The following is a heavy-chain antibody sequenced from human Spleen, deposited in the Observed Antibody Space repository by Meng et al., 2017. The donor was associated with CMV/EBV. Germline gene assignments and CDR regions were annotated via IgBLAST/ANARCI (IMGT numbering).Heavy chain of an antibody. D-gene: IGHD6-13*01. CDR1: GGFITSYF. V-gene: IGHV4-59*01. CDR2: IHYSGSA. J-gene: IGHJ4*02. CDR3: ARQIPVTAAAGYAIDY. Sequence: SETLSLTCTVSGGFITSYFGAWIRQSPGKGLEWIGHIHYSGSADYNPSLKSRVTMSVDTSMTQFSLKLTSVTAGDTAVYYCARQIPVTAAAGYAIDYWGQGTLVTVSS.